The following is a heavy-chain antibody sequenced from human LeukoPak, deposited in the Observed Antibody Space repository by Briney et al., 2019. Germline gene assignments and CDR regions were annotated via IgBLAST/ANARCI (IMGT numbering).Heavy chain of an antibody. Sequence: GEALKISCDASGYSFSNYWIGWVRPMPGKGRECWGIIYPSDSYTRYSPSFQGQVTISADKSLNTAYLQWSRLKASDTAMYYCAKHAYSDSTSAFDFWGQGTMVTVSS. CDR1: GYSFSNYW. CDR3: AKHAYSDSTSAFDF. CDR2: IYPSDSYT. V-gene: IGHV5-51*01. D-gene: IGHD4-11*01. J-gene: IGHJ3*01.